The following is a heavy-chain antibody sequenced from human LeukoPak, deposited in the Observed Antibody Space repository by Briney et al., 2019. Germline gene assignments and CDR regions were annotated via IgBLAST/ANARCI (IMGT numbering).Heavy chain of an antibody. CDR2: INPNSGGT. Sequence: ASVKVSCKASGYTFTGYYMRWVRQAPGQGLEWMGWINPNSGGTNYAQKFQGRVTMTRDTSISTAYMELSRLRSDDTAVYYCARGRIAVAGQTYYYYYGMDVWGQGTTVTVSS. CDR3: ARGRIAVAGQTYYYYYGMDV. J-gene: IGHJ6*02. D-gene: IGHD6-19*01. CDR1: GYTFTGYY. V-gene: IGHV1-2*02.